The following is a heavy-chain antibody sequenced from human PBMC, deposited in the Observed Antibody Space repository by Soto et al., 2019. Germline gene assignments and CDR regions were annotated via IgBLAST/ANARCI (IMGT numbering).Heavy chain of an antibody. V-gene: IGHV1-46*03. Sequence: GAAVKVSCKACGYTFTSYYMHWVRQAPGQGLEWMGIINPSGGSTSYAQKFQGRVTMTRDTSTSTVYMELSSLRSEDTAVYYCARDSRYCSSTSCYPSYYMDVWGKGTTVIVSS. J-gene: IGHJ6*03. CDR3: ARDSRYCSSTSCYPSYYMDV. CDR1: GYTFTSYY. CDR2: INPSGGST. D-gene: IGHD2-2*01.